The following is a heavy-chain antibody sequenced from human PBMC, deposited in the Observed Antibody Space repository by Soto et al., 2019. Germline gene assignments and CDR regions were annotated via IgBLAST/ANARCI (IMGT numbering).Heavy chain of an antibody. V-gene: IGHV3-30*18. J-gene: IGHJ4*02. CDR1: GFTFSSYG. CDR3: AKDVYYYDSSGYYGNDY. CDR2: ISYDGSNK. Sequence: QVQLVESGGGVVQPGRSLRLSCAASGFTFSSYGMHWVRQAPGKGLEWVAVISYDGSNKYYADSVKGRFTISRDNSKNTLYLQMNSLRAEDTAVYYCAKDVYYYDSSGYYGNDYWGQGTLVTVSS. D-gene: IGHD3-22*01.